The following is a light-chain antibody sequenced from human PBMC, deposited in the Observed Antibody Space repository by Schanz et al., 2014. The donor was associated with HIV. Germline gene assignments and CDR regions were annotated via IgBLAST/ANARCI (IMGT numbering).Light chain of an antibody. J-gene: IGLJ3*02. V-gene: IGLV1-40*01. CDR3: AAWDDSLSGPV. CDR2: ANN. CDR1: RSNIGAGYD. Sequence: QSVLTQPPSVSGAPGQRVTISCTGSRSNIGAGYDVHWYQQLPGTAPKPVIYANNNRPSGVPDRFSGSRSGTSASLAISGLRSEDEADYFCAAWDDSLSGPVFGGGTKLTVL.